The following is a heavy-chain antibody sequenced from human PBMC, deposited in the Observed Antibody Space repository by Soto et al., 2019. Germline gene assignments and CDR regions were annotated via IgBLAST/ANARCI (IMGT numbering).Heavy chain of an antibody. CDR1: GGSISSYY. V-gene: IGHV4-59*01. CDR3: ARDGIVSYFDY. J-gene: IGHJ4*02. Sequence: PSETLSLTCTVSGGSISSYYWSWIRQPPGKGLEWIGHFYYSGSTNYNPSLKSRVTISIDTSKNQFSLKLSSVTAADTAVYYRARDGIVSYFDYWGQGTLVTVSS. D-gene: IGHD2-15*01. CDR2: FYYSGST.